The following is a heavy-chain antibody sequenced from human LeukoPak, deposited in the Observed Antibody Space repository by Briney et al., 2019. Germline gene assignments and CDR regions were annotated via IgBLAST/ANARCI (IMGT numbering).Heavy chain of an antibody. D-gene: IGHD6-13*01. CDR2: ISVGSIT. V-gene: IGHV3-23*01. CDR1: GFTFSSYA. CDR3: AKHLAHSRQSPDY. J-gene: IGHJ4*02. Sequence: PGGSLRLSCAASGFTFSSYAMSWVRQAPGKGLEWVSAISVGSITCYADSVKGRFTISRDNSKNTLYLQMNSLRAEDTAVYYCAKHLAHSRQSPDYWGQGTLVTVSS.